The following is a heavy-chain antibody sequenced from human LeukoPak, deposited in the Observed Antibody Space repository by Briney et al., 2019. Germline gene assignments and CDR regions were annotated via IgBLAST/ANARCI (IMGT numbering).Heavy chain of an antibody. CDR1: GGSISSSSYY. Sequence: SESLSLTCTVSGGSISSSSYYWGWIRQPPGKGLEWIGSIYYSGSTYYNPSLKSRVTISVDTSKNQFSLKLSSVTAADTAVYYCARALDDSSGYYVDYWGQGTLVTVSS. J-gene: IGHJ4*02. D-gene: IGHD3-22*01. CDR3: ARALDDSSGYYVDY. CDR2: IYYSGST. V-gene: IGHV4-39*01.